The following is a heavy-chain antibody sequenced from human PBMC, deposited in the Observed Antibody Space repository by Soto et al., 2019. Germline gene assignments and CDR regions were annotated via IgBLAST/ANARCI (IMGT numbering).Heavy chain of an antibody. CDR1: GFSLSTSGVG. CDR3: AHSFDYYDSSGPPQFDY. V-gene: IGHV2-5*02. CDR2: IYWDDDK. J-gene: IGHJ4*02. D-gene: IGHD3-22*01. Sequence: QITLKESGPTLVKPTQTLTLTCTFSGFSLSTSGVGVGWIRQPPGKALEWLALIYWDDDKRYSPSLKSRLTITKDHSKNQVVLTMTNMDPVDKATYYCAHSFDYYDSSGPPQFDYWGQGTLVTVSS.